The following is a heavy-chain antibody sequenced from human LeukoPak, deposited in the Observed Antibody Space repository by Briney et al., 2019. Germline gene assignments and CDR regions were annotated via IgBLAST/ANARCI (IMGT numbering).Heavy chain of an antibody. D-gene: IGHD1-7*01. Sequence: GASVKVSCKASGGTFSSYAISWVRQAPGQGLEWMGWINPNSGGTNYAQKFQGRVTMTRDTSISTAYMELSRLRSDDTAVYYCARDGGITGTLFDYWGQGTLVTVSS. CDR2: INPNSGGT. CDR3: ARDGGITGTLFDY. J-gene: IGHJ4*02. V-gene: IGHV1-2*02. CDR1: GGTFSSYA.